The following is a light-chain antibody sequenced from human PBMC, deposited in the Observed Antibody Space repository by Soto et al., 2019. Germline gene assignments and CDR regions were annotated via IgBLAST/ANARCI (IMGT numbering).Light chain of an antibody. CDR2: EVS. V-gene: IGKV2D-29*02. J-gene: IGKJ5*01. Sequence: DIVMTQTPLSLSVAPGQPASISCKSSQSLLHITGETFLFWYLQKPGQSPQLLIYEVSTRVSGVPDRFSGSGSGTDFTLEISRVETDDVGIYYCMQSTQLPPTFGQGARLEI. CDR3: MQSTQLPPT. CDR1: QSLLHITGETF.